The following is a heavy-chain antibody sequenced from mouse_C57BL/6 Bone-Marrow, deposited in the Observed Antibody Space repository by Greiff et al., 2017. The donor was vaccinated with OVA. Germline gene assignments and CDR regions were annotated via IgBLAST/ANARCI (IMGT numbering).Heavy chain of an antibody. Sequence: EVQLQQSGPELVKPGASVKISCKASGYTFTDYYMNWVKQSHGKSLEWIGDINPNNGGTSYNQKFKGKATLTVDKSSSTAYMALRRLTSAASAVYYSAKWNTTVVPWCFDVWGTGTTVTVSS. CDR2: INPNNGGT. CDR1: GYTFTDYY. J-gene: IGHJ1*03. D-gene: IGHD1-1*01. CDR3: AKWNTTVVPWCFDV. V-gene: IGHV1-26*01.